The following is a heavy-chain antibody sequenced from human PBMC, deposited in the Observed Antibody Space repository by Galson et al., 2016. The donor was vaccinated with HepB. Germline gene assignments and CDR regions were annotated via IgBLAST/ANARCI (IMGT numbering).Heavy chain of an antibody. Sequence: ETLSLTCEVSGVSIYGSHWWSRVRQPPGKGLEWIGEIYHSGGANYHPSFQSRVTMSVDNSKNQVSLKLTSVTAADTAVYYCARDRKRFDDNGFYFYSDYWGQGILVTVSS. CDR1: GVSIYGSHW. CDR2: IYHSGGA. V-gene: IGHV4-4*02. D-gene: IGHD3-16*01. J-gene: IGHJ4*02. CDR3: ARDRKRFDDNGFYFYSDY.